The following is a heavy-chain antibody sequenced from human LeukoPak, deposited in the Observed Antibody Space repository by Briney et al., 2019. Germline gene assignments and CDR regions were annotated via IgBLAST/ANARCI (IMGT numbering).Heavy chain of an antibody. V-gene: IGHV1-2*06. CDR1: GYTFTGYY. D-gene: IGHD1-1*01. CDR2: INPNSGDT. Sequence: GDSVKVSCQASGYTFTGYYIHWVRQAPGQGLELMGRINPNSGDTTYAQNFQGRVTMTRDTSISTVFMDLTSLRSDDTAVYYCARRGHWNDQPYWGQGTLVTVSS. CDR3: ARRGHWNDQPY. J-gene: IGHJ4*02.